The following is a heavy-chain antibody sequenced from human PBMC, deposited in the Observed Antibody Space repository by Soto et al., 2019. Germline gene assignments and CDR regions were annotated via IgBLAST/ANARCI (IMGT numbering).Heavy chain of an antibody. CDR2: INYSGST. Sequence: QLQLQESGPGLVKPSVTLSLTCTVSGGSISSSSYYWGWIRQPPGKGLEWIGTINYSGSTYYNPSLNSRVTISVDTSKNQFSLKVGSVTAADTAIYYCARLPRIQLWLGWLDPWGQGTLVTVSS. CDR3: ARLPRIQLWLGWLDP. CDR1: GGSISSSSYY. V-gene: IGHV4-39*01. D-gene: IGHD5-18*01. J-gene: IGHJ5*02.